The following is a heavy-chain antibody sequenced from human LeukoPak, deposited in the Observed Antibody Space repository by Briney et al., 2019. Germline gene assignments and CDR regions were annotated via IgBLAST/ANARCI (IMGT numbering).Heavy chain of an antibody. CDR2: INWNGGST. Sequence: PGGSLRLSCAASVFTFDHYGMSWVRQAPGKGLEWVSGINWNGGSTGYADSVKGRFTISRDNAKNSLYLQMNSLRAEDTALYYCARAVCSSTSCPYYYYMDVWGKGTTVTVSS. D-gene: IGHD2-2*01. CDR1: VFTFDHYG. V-gene: IGHV3-20*04. CDR3: ARAVCSSTSCPYYYYMDV. J-gene: IGHJ6*03.